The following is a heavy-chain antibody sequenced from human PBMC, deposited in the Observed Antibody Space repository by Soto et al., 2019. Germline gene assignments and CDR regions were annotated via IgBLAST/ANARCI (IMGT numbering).Heavy chain of an antibody. D-gene: IGHD3-16*01. Sequence: PGGSLRLSCVSSGFSLGSYEMNWVRQAPGKGLEWVSYVSSGATTKLYTESVKGRFSISRDNANNVLFLQMNSLRVEDTAVYYCARSNPYDHYYYGLDVWGQGTAVTVSS. V-gene: IGHV3-48*03. CDR3: ARSNPYDHYYYGLDV. J-gene: IGHJ6*02. CDR1: GFSLGSYE. CDR2: VSSGATTK.